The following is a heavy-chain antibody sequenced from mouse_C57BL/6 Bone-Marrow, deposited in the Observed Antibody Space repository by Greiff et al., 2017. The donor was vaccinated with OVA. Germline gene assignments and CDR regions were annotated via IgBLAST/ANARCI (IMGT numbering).Heavy chain of an antibody. J-gene: IGHJ3*01. V-gene: IGHV1-81*01. D-gene: IGHD1-1*01. CDR1: GYTFTSYG. CDR2: IYPRSGNT. Sequence: QVQLQQSGAELARPGASVKLSCKASGYTFTSYGISWVKQRTGQGLEWIGEIYPRSGNTYYNEKFKGKATLTADKSSSTAYMELRSLTSEDSAVYFCARFSTVVATPAYWGQGTLVTVSA. CDR3: ARFSTVVATPAY.